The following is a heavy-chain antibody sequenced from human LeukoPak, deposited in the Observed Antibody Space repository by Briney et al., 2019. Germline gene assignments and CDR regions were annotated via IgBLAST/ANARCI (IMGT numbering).Heavy chain of an antibody. J-gene: IGHJ4*02. CDR2: ISSGSDTI. D-gene: IGHD5-24*01. V-gene: IGHV3-48*04. CDR1: GFTFRIYG. CDR3: ARATRNGYDY. Sequence: GGSLRLSCAASGFTFRIYGMNWVRQAPGKGPEWVSYISSGSDTIYYADSAKGRFTMSRDNAKNSLFLQMNSLSAEDTAVYYCARATRNGYDYWGQGTLVAVSS.